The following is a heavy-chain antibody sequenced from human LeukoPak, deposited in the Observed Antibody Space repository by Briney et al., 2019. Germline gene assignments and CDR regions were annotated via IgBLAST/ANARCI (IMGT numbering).Heavy chain of an antibody. Sequence: PGGSLRLSCAASGFTFSGYSMNWVRQAPGKGLEWGSYISGSSSTIYYADSVKGRFTISRDNGKNTLYLQMNSLRAEDTAVYYCARHYGPWGQGTLVTVSS. CDR1: GFTFSGYS. J-gene: IGHJ5*02. V-gene: IGHV3-48*01. CDR3: ARHYGP. D-gene: IGHD3-16*01. CDR2: ISGSSSTI.